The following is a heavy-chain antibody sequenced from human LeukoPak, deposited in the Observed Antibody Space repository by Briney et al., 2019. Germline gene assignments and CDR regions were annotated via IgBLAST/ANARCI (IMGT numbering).Heavy chain of an antibody. CDR3: ARVGYIGSSWLFDY. J-gene: IGHJ4*02. D-gene: IGHD1-26*01. V-gene: IGHV4-4*07. CDR2: IYTTGRT. Sequence: PSETLSLTCTLSGGSITSYYWGWVRQPAGKGLGWIGRIYTTGRTDHHPSLNSRLTMSVDTSKNQFSLHLSSVTAADTAVYYCARVGYIGSSWLFDYWGQGALVIVSS. CDR1: GGSITSYY.